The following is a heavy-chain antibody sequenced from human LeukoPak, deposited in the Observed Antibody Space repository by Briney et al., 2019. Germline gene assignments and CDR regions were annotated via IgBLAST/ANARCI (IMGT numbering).Heavy chain of an antibody. J-gene: IGHJ4*02. CDR2: ISYDGRNT. Sequence: GGSLRLSCAASGFIFSSYAMHWVRQAPGKGLEWVAVISYDGRNTDYADSVQGRFTISRDNSKNALYLQMNSLRAEDTAVYYCARCRDYNFWSGSAVDYWGQGTLVTVSS. D-gene: IGHD3-3*01. CDR3: ARCRDYNFWSGSAVDY. V-gene: IGHV3-30*04. CDR1: GFIFSSYA.